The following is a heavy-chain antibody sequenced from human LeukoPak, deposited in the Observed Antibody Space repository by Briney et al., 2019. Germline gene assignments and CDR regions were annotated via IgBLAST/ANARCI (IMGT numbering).Heavy chain of an antibody. V-gene: IGHV1-2*04. Sequence: ASVTVSCTASGYTFTGYYMHWVRQAPGQGLEWMGWINPNSGGTNYAQKFQGWVTMTRDTSISTAYMELSRLRSDDTAVYYCARGTGIAAAGYDYWGQGTLVTVSS. CDR1: GYTFTGYY. CDR3: ARGTGIAAAGYDY. D-gene: IGHD6-13*01. J-gene: IGHJ4*02. CDR2: INPNSGGT.